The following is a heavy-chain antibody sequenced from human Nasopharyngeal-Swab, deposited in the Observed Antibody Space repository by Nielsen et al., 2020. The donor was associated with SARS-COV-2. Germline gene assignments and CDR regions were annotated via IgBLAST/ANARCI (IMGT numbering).Heavy chain of an antibody. V-gene: IGHV3-7*01. D-gene: IGHD4-11*01. CDR1: GFTFTAYW. CDR2: IKYDGSEK. J-gene: IGHJ4*02. CDR3: ATDGYSFGYDRGY. Sequence: GESLKISCAGSGFTFTAYWMNWVRQAPGKGLEWVANIKYDGSEKKYVESVKGRFTIARDNAKKSLYLQMNALRVEDTAIYYCATDGYSFGYDRGYWGQGTLVIVSS.